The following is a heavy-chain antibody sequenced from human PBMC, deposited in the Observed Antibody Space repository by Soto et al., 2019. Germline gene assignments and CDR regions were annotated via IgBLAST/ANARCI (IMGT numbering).Heavy chain of an antibody. CDR3: ARGSVDKVDSSGFYEY. J-gene: IGHJ4*02. CDR1: GVSFSGHY. D-gene: IGHD3-22*01. Sequence: NPXETLSLTCSVYGVSFSGHYWSWIRQPPGKGLEWIGEINHSGGTSYNPSLKSRVTISVDTSKSQFSLKMTSVTAADRAVYYCARGSVDKVDSSGFYEYWGKGTPVTVS. V-gene: IGHV4-34*01. CDR2: INHSGGT.